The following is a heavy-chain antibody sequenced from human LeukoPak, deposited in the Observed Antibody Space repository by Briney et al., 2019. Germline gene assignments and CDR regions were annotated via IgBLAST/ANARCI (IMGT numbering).Heavy chain of an antibody. CDR1: GFTFSSYG. V-gene: IGHV3-23*01. Sequence: GGSLRLSCAASGFTFSSYGMSWVRQAPGKGLEWVSAISGSGGSTYYADSVKGRFTISRDNAKNSLYLQMNSLRAEDTAVYYCARGATNDAFDIWGQGTMVTVSS. CDR3: ARGATNDAFDI. D-gene: IGHD1-26*01. CDR2: ISGSGGST. J-gene: IGHJ3*02.